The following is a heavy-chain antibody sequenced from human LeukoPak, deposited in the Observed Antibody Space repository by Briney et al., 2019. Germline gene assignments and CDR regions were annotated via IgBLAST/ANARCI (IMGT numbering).Heavy chain of an antibody. Sequence: GGSLRLSCAASGFNFSSYAMSWVRQAPGKGLEWVANIKQDGSEKYYVDSVKGRFTISRDNAKNSLYLQMNSLRAEDTAVYYCARSGSHKTDDAFDIWGQGTMVTVSS. CDR1: GFNFSSYA. J-gene: IGHJ3*02. CDR2: IKQDGSEK. D-gene: IGHD1-26*01. V-gene: IGHV3-7*01. CDR3: ARSGSHKTDDAFDI.